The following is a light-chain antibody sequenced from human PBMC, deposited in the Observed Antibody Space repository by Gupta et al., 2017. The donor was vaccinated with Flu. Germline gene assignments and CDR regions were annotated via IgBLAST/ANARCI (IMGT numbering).Light chain of an antibody. CDR2: RKN. CDR1: SSNNGSNY. J-gene: IGLJ3*02. Sequence: VTISCSGSSSNNGSNYVYWDPPLAGTAPKRRSYRKNQRPSGVPDRFFGSKSGTSASLAISGLRSEDEAEYYCATCDDSLSGPWVFGGGTKLTVL. CDR3: ATCDDSLSGPWV. V-gene: IGLV1-47*01.